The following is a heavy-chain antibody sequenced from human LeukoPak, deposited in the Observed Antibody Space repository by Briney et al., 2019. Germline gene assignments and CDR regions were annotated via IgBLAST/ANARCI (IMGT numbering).Heavy chain of an antibody. J-gene: IGHJ4*02. Sequence: GGSLRLSCAVSGFTFYNAWMSWVRQAPGKGLEWVAVIWYDGSNENYADSVKGRFIISRDNSKNILYLEMNSLRAEDTAVYYCARVPYSSAWYFDYWGQGTLVTVSS. CDR1: GFTFYNAW. CDR3: ARVPYSSAWYFDY. V-gene: IGHV3-33*08. D-gene: IGHD6-19*01. CDR2: IWYDGSNE.